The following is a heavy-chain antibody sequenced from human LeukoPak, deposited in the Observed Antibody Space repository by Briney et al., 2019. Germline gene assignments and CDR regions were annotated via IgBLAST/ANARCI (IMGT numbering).Heavy chain of an antibody. Sequence: SVKVSCKASGGTFSTYAISWVRQAPGQGLEWMGGITPMFGTANYAQKFQGRVTITADDSTSTAYMELSSLRSEDAAVYYCVRDGSYYDSSGYYYLYWGQGTLVTVSS. V-gene: IGHV1-69*01. CDR2: ITPMFGTA. D-gene: IGHD3-22*01. J-gene: IGHJ4*02. CDR1: GGTFSTYA. CDR3: VRDGSYYDSSGYYYLY.